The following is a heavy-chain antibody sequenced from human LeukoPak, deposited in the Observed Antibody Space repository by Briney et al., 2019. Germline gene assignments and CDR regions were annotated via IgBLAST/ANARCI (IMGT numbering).Heavy chain of an antibody. CDR2: XSYDGSXX. J-gene: IGHJ6*02. D-gene: IGHD3-9*01. Sequence: GRSLRLSCAASGFTFSSYGMHWVRQAPGKGXXXXXXXSYDGSXXXYXXXXXGRXXXSRDNSKNTLYLQMNSLRAEDTAVYYCAKDRKDYDILTGVMDVWGQGTTVTVSS. V-gene: IGHV3-30*18. CDR3: AKDRKDYDILTGVMDV. CDR1: GFTFSSYG.